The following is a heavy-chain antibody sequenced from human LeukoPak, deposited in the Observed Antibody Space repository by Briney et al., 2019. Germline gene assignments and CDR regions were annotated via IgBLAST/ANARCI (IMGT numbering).Heavy chain of an antibody. CDR2: VYYGRSP. CDR3: ARSSGTGTFSY. V-gene: IGHV4-39*02. J-gene: IGHJ4*02. CDR1: GDSISRSTYY. Sequence: SETLSLTCTVSGDSISRSTYYWAWIRQPPGKGLEWIGSVYYGRSPYFNPSLESRATISVDTSKNHFSLKMGSVTAADTAVYYCARSSGTGTFSYWGQGTLVTVSS. D-gene: IGHD6-25*01.